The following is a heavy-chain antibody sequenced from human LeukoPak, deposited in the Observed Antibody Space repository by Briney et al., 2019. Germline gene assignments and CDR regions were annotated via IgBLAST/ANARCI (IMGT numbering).Heavy chain of an antibody. D-gene: IGHD3-22*01. CDR1: GFTFASHA. J-gene: IGHJ4*02. V-gene: IGHV3-23*01. Sequence: PGGSLRLSCEASGFTFASHAMYWVRQAPGKGLEWVAGIFGSGGSPHYADSVKGRFTISRDNSKNTLYLQMNSLRAEDTAVYYCAKDLDSSGSYFDYWGQGTLVTVSS. CDR2: IFGSGGSP. CDR3: AKDLDSSGSYFDY.